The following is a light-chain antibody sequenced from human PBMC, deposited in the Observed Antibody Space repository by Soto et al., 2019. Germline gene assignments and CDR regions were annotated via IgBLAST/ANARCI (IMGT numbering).Light chain of an antibody. CDR3: QQYGGAPRT. Sequence: DIVLTQSPSSLSVSPGERVTLSCRASDRISNEYVAWYQQRPGQAPRLLIYSASRRALGVPDRFSGSGSGADFTLTVNSLEPEDFAIYFCQQYGGAPRTFGQGTKVE. J-gene: IGKJ1*01. CDR1: DRISNEY. V-gene: IGKV3-20*01. CDR2: SAS.